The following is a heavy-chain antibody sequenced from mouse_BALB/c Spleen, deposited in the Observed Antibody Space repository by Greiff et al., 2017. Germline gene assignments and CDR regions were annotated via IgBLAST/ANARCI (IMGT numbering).Heavy chain of an antibody. Sequence: VQLQQSGAELMKPGASVKISCKATGYTFSSYWIEWVKQRPGHGLEWIGEILPGSGSTNYNEKFKGKATFTADTSSNTDYMQPSSLTSEDSAVYYCARMITSWFAYWGQGTLVTVSA. J-gene: IGHJ3*01. CDR2: ILPGSGST. D-gene: IGHD2-4*01. CDR1: GYTFSSYW. CDR3: ARMITSWFAY. V-gene: IGHV1-9*01.